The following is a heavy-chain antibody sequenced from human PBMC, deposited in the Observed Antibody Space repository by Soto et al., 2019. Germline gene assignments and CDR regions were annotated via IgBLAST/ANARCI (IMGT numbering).Heavy chain of an antibody. D-gene: IGHD6-13*01. CDR2: MNPNSGNT. Sequence: GASVKFSCKASGYTFTSYDINWVRQATGQWLEWMGWMNPNSGNTGYAQKFQGRVTMTRNTSISTAYMELSSLRSEDTAVYYCARIPGIAAAGGTSGYYYYGMDVWGQGTTVTVSS. J-gene: IGHJ6*02. V-gene: IGHV1-8*01. CDR1: GYTFTSYD. CDR3: ARIPGIAAAGGTSGYYYYGMDV.